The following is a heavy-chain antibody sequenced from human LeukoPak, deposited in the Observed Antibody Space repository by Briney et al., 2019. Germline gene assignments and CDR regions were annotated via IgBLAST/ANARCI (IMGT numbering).Heavy chain of an antibody. CDR3: ARLAVGATGIYYYYMDV. Sequence: SETLSLTCSVSGYSISSGYYWSWIRQPPGKGLEWIGEINQSGSTNYNPSLKSRVTISVDTSKNQFSLKLSSVTAADTAVYYCARLAVGATGIYYYYMDVWGKGTTVTISS. J-gene: IGHJ6*03. CDR2: INQSGST. D-gene: IGHD1-26*01. CDR1: GYSISSGYY. V-gene: IGHV4-38-2*02.